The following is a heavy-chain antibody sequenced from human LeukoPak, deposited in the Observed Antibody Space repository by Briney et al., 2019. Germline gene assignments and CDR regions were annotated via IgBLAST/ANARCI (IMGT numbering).Heavy chain of an antibody. V-gene: IGHV1-2*02. CDR1: GYTFTGYY. CDR2: INPNSGGK. CDR3: ARDRQQLVRRGYWFDP. D-gene: IGHD6-13*01. J-gene: IGHJ5*02. Sequence: VKVSCKASGYTFTGYYMHWVRQAPGQGLEWMGWINPNSGGKNYAQKFQGRVTMTRDTSISTAYMELSRLRSDDTAVYYCARDRQQLVRRGYWFDPWGQGTLVTVSS.